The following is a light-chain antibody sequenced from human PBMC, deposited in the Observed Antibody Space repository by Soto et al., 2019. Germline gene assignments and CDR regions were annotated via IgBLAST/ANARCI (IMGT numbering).Light chain of an antibody. V-gene: IGLV2-14*01. CDR3: RSYTSKSSLI. Sequence: QSVLTQPASVSGSPGQSITISCAGTMRDVGAYNLVSWYQQHPGRAPQLIIYEVRNPPSGISFRFSGSKSGNTASLTISGLQAEDEADYYCRSYTSKSSLIFGGGTKLTVL. CDR1: MRDVGAYNL. J-gene: IGLJ2*01. CDR2: EVR.